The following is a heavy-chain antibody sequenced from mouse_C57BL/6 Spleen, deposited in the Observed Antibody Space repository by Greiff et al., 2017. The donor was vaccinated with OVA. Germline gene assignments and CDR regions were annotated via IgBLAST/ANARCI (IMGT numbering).Heavy chain of an antibody. CDR1: GYTFTSYW. CDR3: ARGKNWDGFAY. V-gene: IGHV1-69*01. CDR2: IDPSDSYT. D-gene: IGHD4-1*01. J-gene: IGHJ3*01. Sequence: QVQLQQPGAELVMPGASVKLSCKASGYTFTSYWMHWVKQRPGQGLEWIGEIDPSDSYTNYNQKFKGKSTLTVDKSSSTAYMQLSSLTSEDSAVYYCARGKNWDGFAYWGQGTLVTVSA.